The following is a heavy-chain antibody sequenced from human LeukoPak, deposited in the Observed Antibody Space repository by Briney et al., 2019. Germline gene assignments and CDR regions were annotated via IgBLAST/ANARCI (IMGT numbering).Heavy chain of an antibody. D-gene: IGHD3-22*01. V-gene: IGHV4-61*01. J-gene: IGHJ4*02. CDR1: GGSINRGTFF. Sequence: SETLSLTCAVSGGSINRGTFFWTWIRKPPGKGLEWIGYISNSGSTNYHPSLKSRVTISSDTSKTQFTLKLTSVTAADTAVYYWARSPSGYRFDSWGQGTLVTVSS. CDR3: ARSPSGYRFDS. CDR2: ISNSGST.